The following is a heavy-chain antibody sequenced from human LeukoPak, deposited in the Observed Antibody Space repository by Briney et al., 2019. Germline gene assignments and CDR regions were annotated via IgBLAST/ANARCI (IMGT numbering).Heavy chain of an antibody. CDR2: ISAYNGNT. D-gene: IGHD6-13*01. CDR3: ARDFLVTYGWYSSSWYELNHFDY. Sequence: GASVKVSCKASGYTFTGYYMHWVRQAPGQGLEWMGWISAYNGNTNYAQKLQGRVTMTTDTSTSTAYMELRSLRSDDTAVYYCARDFLVTYGWYSSSWYELNHFDYWGQGTLVTVSS. CDR1: GYTFTGYY. J-gene: IGHJ4*02. V-gene: IGHV1-18*04.